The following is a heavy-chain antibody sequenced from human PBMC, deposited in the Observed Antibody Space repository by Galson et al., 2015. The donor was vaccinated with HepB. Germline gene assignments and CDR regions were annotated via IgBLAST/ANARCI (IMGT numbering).Heavy chain of an antibody. J-gene: IGHJ3*02. CDR3: ARLEQLELRAFEI. CDR1: GGSISSSSYY. D-gene: IGHD1-7*01. Sequence: SETLSLTCTVSGGSISSSSYYWGWIRQPPGKGLEWIGSIYYSGSTYYNPSLKSRVTISVDTSKNQFSLKLSSVTAADTAVYYCARLEQLELRAFEIWGQGTMVTVSS. V-gene: IGHV4-39*01. CDR2: IYYSGST.